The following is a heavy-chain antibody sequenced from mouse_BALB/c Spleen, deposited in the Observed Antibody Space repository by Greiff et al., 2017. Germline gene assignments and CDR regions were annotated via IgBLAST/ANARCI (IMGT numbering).Heavy chain of an antibody. CDR2: IRNKANGYTT. CDR3: ARAYDGLFAY. V-gene: IGHV7-3*02. D-gene: IGHD2-3*01. CDR1: GFTFTDYY. Sequence: EVKLVESGGGLVQPGGSLRLSCATSGFTFTDYYMSWVRQPPGKALEWLGFIRNKANGYTTEYRSSVKGRFTISRDNSQSLLYLQMNTLRAEDSATYYCARAYDGLFAYWGQGTLVTVSA. J-gene: IGHJ3*01.